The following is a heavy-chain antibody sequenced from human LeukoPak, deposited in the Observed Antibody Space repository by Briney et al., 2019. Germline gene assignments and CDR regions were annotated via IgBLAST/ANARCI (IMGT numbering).Heavy chain of an antibody. J-gene: IGHJ4*02. CDR1: GFTFSSNV. CDR2: IPSSGGST. Sequence: GGSLRLSCVASGFTFSSNVMIWVRQAPGKGLEWVSSIPSSGGSTYYADSVKGRFTISRDNSKNSLYLQMNSLRAEDTAVYYCAKESSGGWFFDYWGQGTRVTVSS. CDR3: AKESSGGWFFDY. V-gene: IGHV3-23*01. D-gene: IGHD2-15*01.